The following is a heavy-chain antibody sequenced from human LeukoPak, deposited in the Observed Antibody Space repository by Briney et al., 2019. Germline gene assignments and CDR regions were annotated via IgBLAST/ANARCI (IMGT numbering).Heavy chain of an antibody. Sequence: GESLKISCKGSGSRFTSYWIGWVRQMPGKGLEWMGIIYPGDSDARYSPSFQGQVTISADKSISTAYLQWSSLKASDTAMYYCARAYYDFWSGYSSNYYYYMDVWGKGTTVTVSS. CDR3: ARAYYDFWSGYSSNYYYYMDV. V-gene: IGHV5-51*01. D-gene: IGHD3-3*01. CDR2: IYPGDSDA. J-gene: IGHJ6*03. CDR1: GSRFTSYW.